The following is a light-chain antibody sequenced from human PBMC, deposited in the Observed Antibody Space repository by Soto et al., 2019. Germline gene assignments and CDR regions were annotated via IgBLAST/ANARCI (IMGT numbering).Light chain of an antibody. CDR3: QYYDSSLSAL. CDR1: SSNIGAGYD. J-gene: IGLJ1*01. V-gene: IGLV1-40*01. CDR2: GNS. Sequence: QAVVTQPPSVSGAPGQRVTISCTGSSSNIGAGYDVHWYQQLPGTAPKLLIYGNSNRPSGVPDRFSGSKSGTSASLAITGLQAEDEADYYCQYYDSSLSALFGTGTKLTVL.